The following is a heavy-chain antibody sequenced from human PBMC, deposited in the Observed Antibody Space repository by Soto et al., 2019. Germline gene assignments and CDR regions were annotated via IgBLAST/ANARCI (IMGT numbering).Heavy chain of an antibody. J-gene: IGHJ4*02. CDR1: GDSITSGDNY. CDR2: IYHSGHT. V-gene: IGHV4-30-4*01. CDR3: ARTYWSGWGRRLFDS. Sequence: QVQLQESGPGLVKPSQTLSLTCTVSGDSITSGDNYWSWIRQPPGKGLEWIGYIYHSGHTYYNPSLKSRLTISVDTSKNHFSLKLRSVTAADTAVYYCARTYWSGWGRRLFDSWGQGALVTVSS. D-gene: IGHD3-3*01.